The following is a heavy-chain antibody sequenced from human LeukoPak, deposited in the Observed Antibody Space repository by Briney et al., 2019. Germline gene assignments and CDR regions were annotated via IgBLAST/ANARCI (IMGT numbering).Heavy chain of an antibody. Sequence: SETLSLTCTVSGGSISSYYWSWIRQPAGKGLEWIGRIYTSGSTNYNPSLKSRVTMSVDASKNQFSLKLSSVTAADTAVYYCARAEKVYYYYYMDVWGKGTTVTVSS. CDR3: ARAEKVYYYYYMDV. CDR2: IYTSGST. J-gene: IGHJ6*03. CDR1: GGSISSYY. V-gene: IGHV4-4*07.